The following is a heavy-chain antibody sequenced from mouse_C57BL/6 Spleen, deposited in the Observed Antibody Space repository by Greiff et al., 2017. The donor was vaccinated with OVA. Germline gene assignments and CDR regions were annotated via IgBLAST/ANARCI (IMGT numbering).Heavy chain of an antibody. CDR2: IDPSDSET. D-gene: IGHD3-2*02. CDR3: ARPVGSSGLAGFAY. Sequence: QVQLQQPGAELVRPGSSVKLSCKASGYTFTSYWMHWVKQRPIQGLEWIGNIDPSDSETHYNQKFKDKATLTVDKSSSTAYMQLSSLTSEDSAVYYCARPVGSSGLAGFAYWGQGTLVTVSA. V-gene: IGHV1-52*01. J-gene: IGHJ3*01. CDR1: GYTFTSYW.